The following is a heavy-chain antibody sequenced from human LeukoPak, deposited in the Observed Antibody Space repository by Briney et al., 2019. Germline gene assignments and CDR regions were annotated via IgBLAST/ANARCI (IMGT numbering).Heavy chain of an antibody. D-gene: IGHD3-10*01. V-gene: IGHV3-7*03. CDR3: ARDLQYYTSGSYFAY. Sequence: GGSLRLSCVASGFTFSSYWMNWVRQAPGKGLEWVAHIKESGNEKYEVDSVKGRFTISRDNAKNSLYLQMNSLRAADTAVYYCARDLQYYTSGSYFAYWGQGTLVTVSS. CDR2: IKESGNEK. CDR1: GFTFSSYW. J-gene: IGHJ4*02.